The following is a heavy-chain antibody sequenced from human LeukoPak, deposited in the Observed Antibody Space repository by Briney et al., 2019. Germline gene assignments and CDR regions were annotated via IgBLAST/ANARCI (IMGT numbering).Heavy chain of an antibody. Sequence: PGGSLRPSCAASGFTFSSYWMHWVRQAPGKGLVWVSRINSDGSSTSYADSVKGRFTISRDNAKNTLYLQMNSLRAEDTAVYYCARDRNIVVVPAALPSSYYGMDVWGKGTTVTVSS. J-gene: IGHJ6*04. V-gene: IGHV3-74*01. CDR1: GFTFSSYW. CDR3: ARDRNIVVVPAALPSSYYGMDV. CDR2: INSDGSST. D-gene: IGHD2-2*01.